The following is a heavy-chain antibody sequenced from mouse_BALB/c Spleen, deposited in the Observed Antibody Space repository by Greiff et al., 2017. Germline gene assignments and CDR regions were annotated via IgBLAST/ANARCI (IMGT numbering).Heavy chain of an antibody. CDR3: TREDYRYGYYAMDY. CDR2: INPSNGGT. CDR1: GYTFTSYY. V-gene: IGHV1S81*02. Sequence: VQLQESGAELVKPGASVTLSCKASGYTFTSYYMYWVKQRLGQGLEGIGEINPSNGGTNFNEKFKSKATLTVDKSSSTAYMQLSSLTSEDSAVYYCTREDYRYGYYAMDYWGQGTSVTVSS. J-gene: IGHJ4*01. D-gene: IGHD2-14*01.